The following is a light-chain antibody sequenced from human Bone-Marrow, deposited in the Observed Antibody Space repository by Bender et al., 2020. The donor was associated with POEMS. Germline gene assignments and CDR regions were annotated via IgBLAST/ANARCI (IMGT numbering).Light chain of an antibody. Sequence: SYVLTQPPSVSVAPGQTARITCGGNNIETKSVHWYQQEPGQAPVLVVYDDRDRPSGIPDRFSGSNSGNTATLIISRVEAGDEADYYCQVWDRSSVPNWVFGGGTKVTVL. J-gene: IGLJ3*02. CDR2: DDR. V-gene: IGLV3-21*02. CDR3: QVWDRSSVPNWV. CDR1: NIETKS.